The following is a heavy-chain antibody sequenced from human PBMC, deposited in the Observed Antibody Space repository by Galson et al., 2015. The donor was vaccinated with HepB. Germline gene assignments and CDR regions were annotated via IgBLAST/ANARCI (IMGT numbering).Heavy chain of an antibody. CDR2: INSDGSST. V-gene: IGHV3-74*01. CDR1: GFTFSSYW. Sequence: SLRLSCAASGFTFSSYWMHWVRQAPGKGLVWVSRINSDGSSTSYADSVKGRFTISRDNAKNTLYLQMNSLRAEDTAVYYCARAAAGTFLGNDAFDIWGQGTMVTVSS. D-gene: IGHD6-13*01. J-gene: IGHJ3*02. CDR3: ARAAAGTFLGNDAFDI.